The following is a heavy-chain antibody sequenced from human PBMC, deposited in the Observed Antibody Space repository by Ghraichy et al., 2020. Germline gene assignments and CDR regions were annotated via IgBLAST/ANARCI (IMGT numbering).Heavy chain of an antibody. CDR3: AQITMRTVVVTT. Sequence: SQTLSLTCTVSVGSFSSGDYYWSWIRQPPGKGLEWIGYIHHSGSTHYSPSLESRVTISEDTSKNQFFLNLGSVTAADTAVYYCAQITMRTVVVTTWGQGTLVTVSS. CDR2: IHHSGST. CDR1: VGSFSSGDYY. J-gene: IGHJ5*02. V-gene: IGHV4-30-4*01. D-gene: IGHD3-22*01.